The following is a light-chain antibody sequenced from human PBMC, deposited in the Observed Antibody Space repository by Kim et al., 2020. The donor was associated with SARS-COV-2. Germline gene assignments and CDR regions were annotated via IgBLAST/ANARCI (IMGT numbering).Light chain of an antibody. J-gene: IGKJ1*01. CDR1: QHIRDW. CDR3: QQYYNYRT. Sequence: LPASVGNRVHISCRASQHIRDWLSWYQQKPGRAPKLLIYKASILESGVPSKFYGSGSGTEFTLPISRLQPDDFATYHCQQYYNYRTFGQGTKVDIK. CDR2: KAS. V-gene: IGKV1-5*03.